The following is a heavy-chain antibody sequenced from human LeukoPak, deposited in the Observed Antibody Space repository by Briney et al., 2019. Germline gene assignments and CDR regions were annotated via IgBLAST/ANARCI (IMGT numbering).Heavy chain of an antibody. Sequence: PGGSLRLSCAASGFTFSSYEMNWVRQTPGKGLEWVSYISSSGSTIYYADSVKGRFTISRDNAKNSLYLQMNSLRAEDTAVYYCAGDPFWFGELSLDYWGQGTLVTVSS. CDR3: AGDPFWFGELSLDY. V-gene: IGHV3-48*03. D-gene: IGHD3-10*01. CDR2: ISSSGSTI. J-gene: IGHJ4*02. CDR1: GFTFSSYE.